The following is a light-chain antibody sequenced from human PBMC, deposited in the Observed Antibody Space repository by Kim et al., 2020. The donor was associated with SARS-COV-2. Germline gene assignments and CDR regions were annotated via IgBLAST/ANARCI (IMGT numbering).Light chain of an antibody. CDR2: AAS. CDR1: QSISSH. J-gene: IGKJ3*01. V-gene: IGKV1-39*01. Sequence: ASVGDRVTITCRTSQSISSHLNWYHQKPGRAPKLLISAASTLQGGVPSRFSGSGSETDFTLTISSLQPDDFATYFCQQSYITPFTFGPGTKVDIK. CDR3: QQSYITPFT.